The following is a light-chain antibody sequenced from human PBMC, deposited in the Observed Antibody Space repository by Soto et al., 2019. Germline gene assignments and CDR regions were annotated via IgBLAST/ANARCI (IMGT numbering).Light chain of an antibody. CDR2: AAS. J-gene: IGKJ5*01. CDR1: QPVSSW. Sequence: DIQMTQSPSSVSASVGDRVTITCRANQPVSSWLAWYQQKPGNAPKLLISAASNLQSGVPSRFSGSGSGTDFTLTISSLQPEDIATYYCHQAVSLPITFGQGTRLEMK. V-gene: IGKV1-12*01. CDR3: HQAVSLPIT.